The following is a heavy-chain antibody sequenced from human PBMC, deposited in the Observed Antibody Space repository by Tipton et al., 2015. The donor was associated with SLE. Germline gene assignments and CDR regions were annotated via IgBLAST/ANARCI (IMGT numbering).Heavy chain of an antibody. D-gene: IGHD4-17*01. Sequence: SLRLSCVTSGFVFSNYGMHWARQVPGKGLEWVAVIWHDGSEKYYAESVKGRFIISRDNSKSTMFLQMNRLRDEDTAVYYCGNLNDHGDYSAYWGQGTLVTVSS. CDR2: IWHDGSEK. J-gene: IGHJ4*02. V-gene: IGHV3-33*06. CDR1: GFVFSNYG. CDR3: GNLNDHGDYSAY.